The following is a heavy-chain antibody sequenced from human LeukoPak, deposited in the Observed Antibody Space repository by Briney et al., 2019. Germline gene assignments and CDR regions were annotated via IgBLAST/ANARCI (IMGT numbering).Heavy chain of an antibody. CDR1: GFTFTSYA. D-gene: IGHD5-24*01. CDR3: AKDRDPPRDGYNLGGLDY. J-gene: IGHJ4*02. CDR2: ISAGAGTT. V-gene: IGHV3-23*01. Sequence: GGSLRLSCAASGFTFTSYAMSWVRQAPGVGLEWVSTISAGAGTTNFADSVKGRFTISRDNSKNTLYLQMNSLRAEDMAVYYCAKDRDPPRDGYNLGGLDYWGQGALVTVSS.